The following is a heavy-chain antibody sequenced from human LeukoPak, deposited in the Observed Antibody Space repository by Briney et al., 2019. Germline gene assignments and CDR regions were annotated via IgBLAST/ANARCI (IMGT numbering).Heavy chain of an antibody. Sequence: SETLSLTCTVSGGSISSYYWSWIRQPPGKGLEWIGYIYYSGSTNYNPSLKSRVTISVDTSKNQFSLKLSSVTAADTAVYYCARGLRWRPAYDAFDIWGQGTMVTVSS. J-gene: IGHJ3*02. CDR3: ARGLRWRPAYDAFDI. D-gene: IGHD4-23*01. CDR1: GGSISSYY. V-gene: IGHV4-59*01. CDR2: IYYSGST.